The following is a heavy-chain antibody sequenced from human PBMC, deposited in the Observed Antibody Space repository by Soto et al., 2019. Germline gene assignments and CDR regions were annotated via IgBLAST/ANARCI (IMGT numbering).Heavy chain of an antibody. CDR3: ARVEAAMSGHWFDP. CDR1: GYTFTSYG. CDR2: VSGHNGNR. V-gene: IGHV1-18*01. J-gene: IGHJ5*02. Sequence: QAQLVQSGAEVKKPGASVTVSCKASGYTFTSYGISWVRQAPGQGLEWMGWVSGHNGNRNYAQKFQGRVTMTTDTTSTAYMELTSLRSDDTAVYYCARVEAAMSGHWFDPWGQGTLVTVSS. D-gene: IGHD2-2*01.